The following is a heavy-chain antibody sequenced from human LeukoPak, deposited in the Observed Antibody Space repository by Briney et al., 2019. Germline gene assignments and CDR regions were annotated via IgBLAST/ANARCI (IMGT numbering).Heavy chain of an antibody. D-gene: IGHD1-26*01. CDR1: GFTFSSYA. CDR2: IYYSGST. J-gene: IGHJ4*02. Sequence: GSLRLSCAASGFTFSSYAMSWVRQPPGKGLDWIGGIYYSGSTYYNPSLKSRVTISVDTSKNQFSLKLSSVTAADTAVYYCARRKVGAPPPPLRAAPNFDYWGQGTLVTVSS. CDR3: ARRKVGAPPPPLRAAPNFDY. V-gene: IGHV4-39*01.